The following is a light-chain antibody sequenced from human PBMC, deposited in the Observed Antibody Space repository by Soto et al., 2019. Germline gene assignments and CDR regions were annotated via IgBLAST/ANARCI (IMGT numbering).Light chain of an antibody. CDR1: QTVSSGY. Sequence: EIVMTQSPATLSVSPGDRATLSCRASQTVSSGYLAWYQQKPGQAPRLLIYAASSRATGIPDRFSGSGSGTDFTLTISRLEPEDFAVYYCQHYGSSSPVAFGQGTKVDIK. J-gene: IGKJ1*01. CDR3: QHYGSSSPVA. V-gene: IGKV3-20*01. CDR2: AAS.